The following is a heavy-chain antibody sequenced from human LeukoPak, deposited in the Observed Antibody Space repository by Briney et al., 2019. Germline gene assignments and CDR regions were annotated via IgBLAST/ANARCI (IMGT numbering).Heavy chain of an antibody. J-gene: IGHJ4*02. CDR1: GFTFSSYS. D-gene: IGHD3-3*01. CDR2: ISSSSSYI. Sequence: KAGGSLRLSCAASGFTFSSYSMNWVRQAPGKGLEWVSSISSSSSYIFYADSVKGRFTISRDNAKNSLYLQMNSLRAEDTAVYYCARGDDFWSGYYLNPFDYWGQGTLVTVSS. V-gene: IGHV3-21*01. CDR3: ARGDDFWSGYYLNPFDY.